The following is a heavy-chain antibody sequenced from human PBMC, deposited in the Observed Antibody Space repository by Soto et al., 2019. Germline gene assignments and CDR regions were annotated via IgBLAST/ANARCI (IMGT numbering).Heavy chain of an antibody. V-gene: IGHV1-3*01. J-gene: IGHJ3*02. CDR1: GYTFTSYA. Sequence: ASVKVSCKASGYTFTSYAMHWVRQAPGQRLEWMGWINAGSGNTKYSQKFQGRVTITRDTSASIAYMELSSLRSEDTAVFYCEKYSESYRNAFDIWGQGTMVTVSS. CDR2: INAGSGNT. CDR3: EKYSESYRNAFDI. D-gene: IGHD1-26*01.